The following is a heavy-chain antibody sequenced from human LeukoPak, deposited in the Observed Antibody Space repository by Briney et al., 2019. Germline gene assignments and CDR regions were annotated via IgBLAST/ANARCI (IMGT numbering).Heavy chain of an antibody. J-gene: IGHJ5*02. CDR2: INPNSGGT. CDR1: GYTFTGYY. V-gene: IGHV1-2*02. Sequence: ASVKVSCKASGYTFTGYYIHWVRQAPGQGLEGMGWINPNSGGTNYAQKFQGRVTMTRDTSISTAYMELSRLRSDDTAVYYCARDGLLIVVVAATALNWFDPWGQGTLVTVSS. D-gene: IGHD2-15*01. CDR3: ARDGLLIVVVAATALNWFDP.